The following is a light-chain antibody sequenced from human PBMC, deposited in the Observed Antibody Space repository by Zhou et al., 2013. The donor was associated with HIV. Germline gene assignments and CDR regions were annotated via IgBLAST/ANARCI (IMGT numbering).Light chain of an antibody. J-gene: IGKJ5*01. CDR2: DAS. CDR1: QSVGSN. CDR3: QQYGSSPIT. V-gene: IGKV3D-20*01. Sequence: IVMTQSPATLSVSPGESATLSCRASQSVGSNLAWYQQKPGLAPRLLIYDASTRATGIPDRFSGSGSGTDFTLTISRLEPEDFAVYYCQQYGSSPITFGQGTRLEIK.